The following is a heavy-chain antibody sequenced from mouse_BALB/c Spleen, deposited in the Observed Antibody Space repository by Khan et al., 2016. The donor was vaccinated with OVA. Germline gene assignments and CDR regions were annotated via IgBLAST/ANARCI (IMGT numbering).Heavy chain of an antibody. J-gene: IGHJ2*01. CDR3: ARSVTMTTVVASDFDY. CDR2: ISYSGRT. Sequence: EVQLQESGPGLVKPSQSLSLTCTVTGYSITSDYAWNWIRQFPGNKLEWMGYISYSGRTRYNPSFKSRISITRDTSKHQFFLQLHSVTTEDTATYDCARSVTMTTVVASDFDYWGQGTTLTVSS. CDR1: GYSITSDYA. V-gene: IGHV3-2*02. D-gene: IGHD1-1*01.